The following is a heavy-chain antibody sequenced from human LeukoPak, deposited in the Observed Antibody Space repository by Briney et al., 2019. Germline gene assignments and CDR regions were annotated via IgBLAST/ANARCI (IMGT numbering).Heavy chain of an antibody. Sequence: GGSLRLSCAASGFTFSSYAMNWVRQAPGKELEWVAVISDDGSNKYDADSVKGRFTISRDNSKNTLYLQMNSLRAEDTAVYYCAKDLRTADFWSGYPDYWGQGTLVTVSS. D-gene: IGHD3-3*01. CDR2: ISDDGSNK. J-gene: IGHJ4*02. CDR1: GFTFSSYA. V-gene: IGHV3-30*04. CDR3: AKDLRTADFWSGYPDY.